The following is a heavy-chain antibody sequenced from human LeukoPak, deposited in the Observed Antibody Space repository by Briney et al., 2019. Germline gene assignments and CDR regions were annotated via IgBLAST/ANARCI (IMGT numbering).Heavy chain of an antibody. CDR3: AKEVAPGRNWFDP. V-gene: IGHV5-51*01. CDR1: GYSFTSYW. D-gene: IGHD6-13*01. Sequence: GESLKISCKGSGYSFTSYWIGWVRQMPGKGLEWMGIIYPGDSDTRYSPPFQGQVTISADKSTNTAYLQWSSLKPSDTAMYYCAKEVAPGRNWFDPWGQGTLVAVAS. CDR2: IYPGDSDT. J-gene: IGHJ5*02.